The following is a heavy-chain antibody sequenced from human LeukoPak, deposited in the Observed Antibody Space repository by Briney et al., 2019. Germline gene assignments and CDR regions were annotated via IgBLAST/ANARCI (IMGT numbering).Heavy chain of an antibody. CDR2: INTGNGNT. Sequence: ASVKVSCKASGYTFTSNAMHWVRQAPGQRPEWMGWINTGNGNTKYSQKFQGRVTISRDTSANTAYMEVSSLRSEDTAVYYCARDQSGAAGNYWGQGTLVTVSS. J-gene: IGHJ4*02. CDR3: ARDQSGAAGNY. CDR1: GYTFTSNA. D-gene: IGHD6-13*01. V-gene: IGHV1-3*04.